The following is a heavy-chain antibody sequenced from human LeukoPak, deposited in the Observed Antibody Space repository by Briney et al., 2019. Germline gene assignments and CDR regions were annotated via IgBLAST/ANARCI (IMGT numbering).Heavy chain of an antibody. CDR2: IAGGGVDT. CDR3: AKDPPTTGTTFDN. V-gene: IGHV3-23*01. Sequence: PGGSLTLSCAASGFTFSSYAMSWVRQAPGEGLEWVSIIAGGGVDTYYAYSVKGRFTISRDNSKNTLYLQMNSLRVEDTAVYYCAKDPPTTGTTFDNWGRGTLVTVSS. D-gene: IGHD1-1*01. J-gene: IGHJ4*02. CDR1: GFTFSSYA.